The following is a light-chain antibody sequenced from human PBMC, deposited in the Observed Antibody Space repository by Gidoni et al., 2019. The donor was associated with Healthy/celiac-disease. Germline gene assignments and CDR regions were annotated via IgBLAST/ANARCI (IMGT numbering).Light chain of an antibody. CDR2: GAS. Sequence: LSCRASQSVSSSYLAWYQQKPGQAPRLLIYGASSRATGIPDRFSGSGSGTDFTLTISRLEPEDFAVYYCQQYGSSLLYTFGQGTKLEIK. CDR3: QQYGSSLLYT. J-gene: IGKJ2*01. CDR1: QSVSSSY. V-gene: IGKV3-20*01.